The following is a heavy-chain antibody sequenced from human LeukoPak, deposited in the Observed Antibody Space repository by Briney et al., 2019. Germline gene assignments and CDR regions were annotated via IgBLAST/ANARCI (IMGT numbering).Heavy chain of an antibody. CDR3: ARAASPKPFVF. CDR1: GFTFSDYY. D-gene: IGHD1-14*01. CDR2: ISSSGSTI. V-gene: IGHV3-11*04. Sequence: GGSLRLSCAASGFTFSDYYMSWIRQAPGKGLEWVSYISSSGSTIYYADSVKGRFAISRDNAKNSLYLQMNRLRAEDTAVYYCARAASPKPFVFWGQGTLVTVSS. J-gene: IGHJ4*02.